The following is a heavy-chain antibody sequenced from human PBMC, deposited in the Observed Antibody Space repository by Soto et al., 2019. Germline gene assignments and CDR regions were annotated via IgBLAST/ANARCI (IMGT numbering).Heavy chain of an antibody. CDR1: GGNFIDYY. J-gene: IGHJ6*02. Sequence: SETLSVTSTVAGGNFIDYYWTWIRQNPGKGLEWIGEINQSANTKYNPSLMSRVTMSVDTSRNQFSLKLRSVTAADTAVYYCARPSYALNWDFHYGMQVWGQGTSVTVSS. CDR2: INQSANT. V-gene: IGHV4-34*01. CDR3: ARPSYALNWDFHYGMQV. D-gene: IGHD2-2*01.